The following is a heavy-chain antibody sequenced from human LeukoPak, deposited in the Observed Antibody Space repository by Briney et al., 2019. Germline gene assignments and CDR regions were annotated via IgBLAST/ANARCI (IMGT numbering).Heavy chain of an antibody. CDR3: ARGAGDIVVVPAAEILGGTYGMDV. D-gene: IGHD2-2*01. Sequence: SETLSLTCTVSGGSISSYYWSWIRQPPGKGLEWIGYIYYSGSTNYNPSLKSRVTISVDTSKNQFSLKLSSVTAADTAVYYCARGAGDIVVVPAAEILGGTYGMDVWGQGTTVTVSS. V-gene: IGHV4-59*12. CDR1: GGSISSYY. CDR2: IYYSGST. J-gene: IGHJ6*02.